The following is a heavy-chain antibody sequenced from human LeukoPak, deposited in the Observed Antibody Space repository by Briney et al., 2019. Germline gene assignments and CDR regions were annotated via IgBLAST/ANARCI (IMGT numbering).Heavy chain of an antibody. V-gene: IGHV1-69*13. D-gene: IGHD4-17*01. J-gene: IGHJ5*02. CDR2: IIPIFGTA. Sequence: SVKVSCKASGGTFSSYAISWVRQAPGQGLERMGGIIPIFGTANYAQKFQGRVTITADESTSTAYMELSSLRSEDTAVYYCAGDEDYGDYQNWFDPWGQGTLVTVSS. CDR3: AGDEDYGDYQNWFDP. CDR1: GGTFSSYA.